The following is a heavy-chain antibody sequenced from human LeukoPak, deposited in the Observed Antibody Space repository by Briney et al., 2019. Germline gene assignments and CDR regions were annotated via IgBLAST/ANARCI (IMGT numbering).Heavy chain of an antibody. V-gene: IGHV4-39*07. CDR2: IYYSGST. CDR1: GGSISSSSYY. D-gene: IGHD2-2*01. Sequence: SETLSLTCAVSGGSISSSSYYWGWIRQPPGKGLEWIGSIYYSGSTYYNPSLKSRVTISVDTSKNQFSLKLSSVTAADTAVYYCARDRIDCSSTSCYNWFDPWGQGTLVTVSS. CDR3: ARDRIDCSSTSCYNWFDP. J-gene: IGHJ5*02.